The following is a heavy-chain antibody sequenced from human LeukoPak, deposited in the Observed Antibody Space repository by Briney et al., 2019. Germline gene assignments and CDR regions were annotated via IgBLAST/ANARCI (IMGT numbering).Heavy chain of an antibody. D-gene: IGHD3-3*01. CDR2: ISSSSSHI. CDR3: ARDYDFWSGYSSSDYYGMDV. V-gene: IGHV3-21*01. CDR1: GFTFSSYS. J-gene: IGHJ6*02. Sequence: GGSLRPSCAASGFTFSSYSMNWVRQAPGKGLEWVSSISSSSSHIYYADSVKGRFTISRDNAKNSLYLQMNSLRAEDTAVYYCARDYDFWSGYSSSDYYGMDVWGQGTTVTVSS.